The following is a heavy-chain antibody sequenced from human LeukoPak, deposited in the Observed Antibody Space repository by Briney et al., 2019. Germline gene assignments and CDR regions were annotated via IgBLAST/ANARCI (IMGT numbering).Heavy chain of an antibody. CDR3: ARGGEQLYFYFDY. Sequence: SGGSLRLSCAASGFTFSSYGMHWVRQAPGKGLEWVAVIWYDGSNKYYADSVKGRFTISRDNSKNTLYLQMNSLRAEDTAVYYCARGGEQLYFYFDYWGQGTLVTVSS. CDR1: GFTFSSYG. V-gene: IGHV3-33*01. J-gene: IGHJ4*02. D-gene: IGHD6-13*01. CDR2: IWYDGSNK.